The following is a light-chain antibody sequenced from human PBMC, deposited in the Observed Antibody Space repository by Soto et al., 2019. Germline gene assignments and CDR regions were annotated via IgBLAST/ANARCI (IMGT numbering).Light chain of an antibody. CDR2: DVS. CDR1: SSDVGGYNY. CDR3: GSYTSTTLHVV. Sequence: QPASVSGSPGQSIAISCTGTSSDVGGYNYVSWYQQYPGEAPKLLIYDVSNRPSGISDRFSGSKSGNTASLTISGLQAEDEADYYCGSYTSTTLHVVFGGGTKLTVL. V-gene: IGLV2-14*01. J-gene: IGLJ2*01.